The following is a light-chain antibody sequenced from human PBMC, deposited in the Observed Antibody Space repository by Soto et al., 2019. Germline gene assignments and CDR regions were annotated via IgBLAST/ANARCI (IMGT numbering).Light chain of an antibody. CDR1: QSVSWS. Sequence: EIVLTQSPATLSLSPGERATLSCRASQSVSWSLAWYQQKPGQDPRLLIYGASNRATGIPARFSGSGSGTDFTLTISSLEPEDFAVYYCQQRGNLWTFGQGTNVEIK. CDR2: GAS. J-gene: IGKJ1*01. V-gene: IGKV3-11*01. CDR3: QQRGNLWT.